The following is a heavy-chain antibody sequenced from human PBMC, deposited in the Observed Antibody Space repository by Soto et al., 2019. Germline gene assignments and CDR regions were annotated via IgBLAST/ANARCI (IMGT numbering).Heavy chain of an antibody. J-gene: IGHJ6*03. CDR3: AREARIPAAGGRRLYYYYMDV. CDR1: GGSISSYY. CDR2: IYYSGST. Sequence: QVQLQESGPGLVKPSETLSLTCTVSGGSISSYYWSWIRQPPGKGLEWIGYIYYSGSTNYNPSLKSRVTISVDTSKNQFSLKLSSVTAADTAVYYCAREARIPAAGGRRLYYYYMDVWGKGTTVTVSS. D-gene: IGHD6-13*01. V-gene: IGHV4-59*01.